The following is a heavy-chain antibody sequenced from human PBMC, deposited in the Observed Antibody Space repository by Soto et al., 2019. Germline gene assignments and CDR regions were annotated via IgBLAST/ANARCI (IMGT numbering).Heavy chain of an antibody. D-gene: IGHD4-4*01. Sequence: SETLSLTCTVSGGSISSYYWSWIRQPPGKGLEWIGYIHYSGSTNYNPSLKSQVTISVDTSKNQFSLKLSSLTAADTAVYYCARDGLQLFDYWGQGTLVTVSS. V-gene: IGHV4-59*01. J-gene: IGHJ4*02. CDR3: ARDGLQLFDY. CDR1: GGSISSYY. CDR2: IHYSGST.